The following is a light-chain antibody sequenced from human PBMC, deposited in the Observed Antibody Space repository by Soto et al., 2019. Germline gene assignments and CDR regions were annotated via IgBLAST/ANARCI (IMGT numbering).Light chain of an antibody. V-gene: IGKV3-20*01. J-gene: IGKJ2*01. Sequence: EIVLTQSPGTLSLSPGERVTLSCRASQGVSRNYLAWYQQKRGQAPRLLIYGASNRATGTPDRFSGSGSGTDFTLTISRLESEDFAVYYCQQYGTSLHTFGQGTKLEIK. CDR3: QQYGTSLHT. CDR1: QGVSRNY. CDR2: GAS.